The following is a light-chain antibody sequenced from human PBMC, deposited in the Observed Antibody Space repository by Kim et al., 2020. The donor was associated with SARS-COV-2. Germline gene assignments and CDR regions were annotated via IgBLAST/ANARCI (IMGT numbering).Light chain of an antibody. J-gene: IGKJ4*01. V-gene: IGKV3-15*01. Sequence: EIVMTQSPATLSVSPGERATLSCRASQSVSSNLAWYQQKPGQAPRLLIYGASTRATGIPGRFSGSRSGTEFTLTIGSLQSEDFAVYYCQQYSHWPLTFGGGTKVDIK. CDR1: QSVSSN. CDR2: GAS. CDR3: QQYSHWPLT.